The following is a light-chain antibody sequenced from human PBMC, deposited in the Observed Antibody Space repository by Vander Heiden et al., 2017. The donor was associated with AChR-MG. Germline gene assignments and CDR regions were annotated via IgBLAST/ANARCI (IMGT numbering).Light chain of an antibody. CDR2: GVT. CDR3: ASYTTGPTPEVV. Sequence: QSALTQPASVSGSPGQSITISCTGTFSDVGGSPHVSWYQLFPGKAPKLLIYGVTTRPSGISNRFSGSKSDNTASLTISGLQPDDESVYICASYTTGPTPEVVFGAGTMVTVL. CDR1: FSDVGGSPH. V-gene: IGLV2-14*03. J-gene: IGLJ3*02.